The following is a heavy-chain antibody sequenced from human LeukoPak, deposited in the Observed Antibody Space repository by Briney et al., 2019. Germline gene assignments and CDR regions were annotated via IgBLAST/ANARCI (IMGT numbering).Heavy chain of an antibody. CDR3: ARDPGYVSGRSNYFDC. Sequence: PGGSLRLSCAASGFTFSSYGMHWVRQAPGKGLEWVAVISYDGSNKYYADSVKGRFTISRDNSKNTLYLQMNSLRAEDTAVYYCARDPGYVSGRSNYFDCWGQGTLVTVSS. J-gene: IGHJ4*02. V-gene: IGHV3-30*03. D-gene: IGHD3-10*01. CDR1: GFTFSSYG. CDR2: ISYDGSNK.